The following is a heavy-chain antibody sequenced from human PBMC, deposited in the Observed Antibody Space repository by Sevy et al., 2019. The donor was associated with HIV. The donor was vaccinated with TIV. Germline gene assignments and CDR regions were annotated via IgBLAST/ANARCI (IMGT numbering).Heavy chain of an antibody. CDR1: GYTLTKLS. Sequence: ASVKVSCKVSGYTLTKLSMHWVRQAPGKGLEWMGGFEPEDYETIYAQKFQGRVTMTEDSSTDTAYMELSSLTSEDTAVYYCTTMEYFYDSYEYLDGDYWGQGTLVTVSS. V-gene: IGHV1-24*01. J-gene: IGHJ4*02. D-gene: IGHD3-22*01. CDR2: FEPEDYET. CDR3: TTMEYFYDSYEYLDGDY.